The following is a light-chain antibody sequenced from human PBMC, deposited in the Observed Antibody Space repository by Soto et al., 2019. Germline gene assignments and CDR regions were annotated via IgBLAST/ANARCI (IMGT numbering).Light chain of an antibody. J-gene: IGKJ1*01. CDR3: EQYGSSPRT. Sequence: EIVLTQSPGTLSLSPGERATLSCRASQSVSNSHLAWYQQKPGQAPRLLIYSASNRATGIPDRFSGSGSGTDFTLTIDRLEPEDFAVYYCEQYGSSPRTFGQGTKVEFK. V-gene: IGKV3-20*01. CDR1: QSVSNSH. CDR2: SAS.